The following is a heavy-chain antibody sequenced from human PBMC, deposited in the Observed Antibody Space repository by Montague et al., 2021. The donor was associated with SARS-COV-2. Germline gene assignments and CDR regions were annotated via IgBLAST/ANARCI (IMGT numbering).Heavy chain of an antibody. CDR3: AREDPSFDAFDI. CDR2: ISYDGSNK. CDR1: GFTFRSYA. Sequence: SLRLSCAASGFTFRSYAMHWVRQAPGKGLEWVAVISYDGSNKYYADSVKGRFTISRDNSKNTLYLQMNSLRAEDTAVYYCAREDPSFDAFDIWGQGTMVTVSS. V-gene: IGHV3-30-3*01. J-gene: IGHJ3*02.